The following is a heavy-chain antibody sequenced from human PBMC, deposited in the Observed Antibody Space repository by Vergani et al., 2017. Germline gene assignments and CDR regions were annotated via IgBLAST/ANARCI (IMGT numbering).Heavy chain of an antibody. J-gene: IGHJ4*02. CDR3: ARHLGIVVVTATLGIDY. CDR1: GGSLSSSSYY. V-gene: IGHV4-39*01. D-gene: IGHD2-21*02. Sequence: QLQLQESGPGLVKPSETLSLTCTVSGGSLSSSSYYWGWIRQPPGKGLEWIGSIYYSGSTYYNPSLKSRVTISVDTSKNQFSLKLSSVTAADTAVYYCARHLGIVVVTATLGIDYWGQGTLVTVSS. CDR2: IYYSGST.